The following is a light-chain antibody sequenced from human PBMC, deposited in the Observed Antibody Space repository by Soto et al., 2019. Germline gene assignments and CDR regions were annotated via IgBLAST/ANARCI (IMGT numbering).Light chain of an antibody. CDR3: QVWDSSSDHPVV. CDR1: NIGSKS. Sequence: SYELTQPPSVSVAPGKTARLTWGGNNIGSKSVHWYQQKPGQAPVLVIYYDSDRPSGIPERFSGSNSGNTATLTISRVEAGDEADYYCQVWDSSSDHPVVFGGGTKLTVL. V-gene: IGLV3-21*04. CDR2: YDS. J-gene: IGLJ2*01.